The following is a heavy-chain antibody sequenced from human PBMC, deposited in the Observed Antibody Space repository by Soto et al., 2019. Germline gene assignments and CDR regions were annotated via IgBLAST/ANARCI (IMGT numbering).Heavy chain of an antibody. V-gene: IGHV3-7*03. Sequence: QLVESGGGLVQPGGSLRLSCEDSGFTFSGYWMSWVRQAPGKGLGWVADIKHDGSVQYYVDSVKGRFTISRDNAKKLLYLQMNGLRAEETALYYCARATYSNAWYRFDLWGQGTLVTVSS. CDR1: GFTFSGYW. J-gene: IGHJ4*02. CDR2: IKHDGSVQ. CDR3: ARATYSNAWYRFDL. D-gene: IGHD4-4*01.